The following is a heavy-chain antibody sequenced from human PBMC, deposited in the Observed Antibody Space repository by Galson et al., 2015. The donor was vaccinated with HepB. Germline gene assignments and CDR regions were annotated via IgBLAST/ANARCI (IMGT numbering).Heavy chain of an antibody. CDR3: ARTPSSITARRGREEFDY. J-gene: IGHJ4*02. D-gene: IGHD6-6*01. Sequence: SVKVSCKASGYTFTSYYMHWVRQAPGQGLEWMGIINPSGGSTSYAQKFQGRVTMTRDTSTSTVYMELSSLRSEDTAVYYCARTPSSITARRGREEFDYWGQGTLVTVSS. CDR2: INPSGGST. CDR1: GYTFTSYY. V-gene: IGHV1-46*01.